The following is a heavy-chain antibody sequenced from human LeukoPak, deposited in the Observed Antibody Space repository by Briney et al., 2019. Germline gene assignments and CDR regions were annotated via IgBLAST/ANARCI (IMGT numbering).Heavy chain of an antibody. Sequence: SETLTLTCAVYGGSFSGYYWSWIRQPPGKGLEWIGEINHSGSTNYNPSLKSRVTISVDTSKNQFSLKLSSVTAADTAVYYCARGRAADRWGQGTLVTVSS. CDR3: ARGRAADR. J-gene: IGHJ4*02. CDR1: GGSFSGYY. D-gene: IGHD6-13*01. CDR2: INHSGST. V-gene: IGHV4-34*01.